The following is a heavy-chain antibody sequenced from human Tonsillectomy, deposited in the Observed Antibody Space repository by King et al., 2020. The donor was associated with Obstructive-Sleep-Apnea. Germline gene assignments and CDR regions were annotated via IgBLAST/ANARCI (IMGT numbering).Heavy chain of an antibody. V-gene: IGHV3-23*04. J-gene: IGHJ3*02. CDR3: AKDPFYGSGSGDAPDI. D-gene: IGHD3-10*01. Sequence: QLVQSGGGLVQPGGSLRLSCAASGFTFSSYAMTWVRQAPGKGLEWVSAISGSGGNTYYTDSVKGRFTISRDNSKNTLYLQMNSLRADDTAVYYCAKDPFYGSGSGDAPDIWGQGTMVTVSS. CDR1: GFTFSSYA. CDR2: ISGSGGNT.